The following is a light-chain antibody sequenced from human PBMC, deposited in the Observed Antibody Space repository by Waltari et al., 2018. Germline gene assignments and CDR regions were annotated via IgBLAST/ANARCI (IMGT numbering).Light chain of an antibody. Sequence: DVVMTQSTLSLPVTLGQPASISCKSSQSLVHSDGKTYLNWFQQRPGQSPRRLIYKVSNRDSGGPDRFSGGESGTDFTLRISSVEAEDVGVYYCMQATRWPRAFGQGTKREIK. CDR3: MQATRWPRA. CDR2: KVS. J-gene: IGKJ2*01. V-gene: IGKV2-30*02. CDR1: QSLVHSDGKTY.